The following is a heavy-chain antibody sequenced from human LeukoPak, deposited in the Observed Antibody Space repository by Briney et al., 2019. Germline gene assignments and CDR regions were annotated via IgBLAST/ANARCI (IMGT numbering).Heavy chain of an antibody. CDR2: INAGNGNT. Sequence: GASVKVSCKASEYTFTSYAMHWVRQAPGQRLEWMGWINAGNGNTKYSQKFQGRVTITRDTSASTAYMELSSLRSEDTAVYYCARGCSSGSCYPRYYYYYGMDVWGKGTTVTVSS. CDR3: ARGCSSGSCYPRYYYYYGMDV. CDR1: EYTFTSYA. D-gene: IGHD2-15*01. J-gene: IGHJ6*04. V-gene: IGHV1-3*01.